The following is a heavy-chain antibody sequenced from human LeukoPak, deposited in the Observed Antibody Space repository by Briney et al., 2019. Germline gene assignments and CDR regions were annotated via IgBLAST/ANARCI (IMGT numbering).Heavy chain of an antibody. J-gene: IGHJ3*02. CDR1: GFTVSSDY. D-gene: IGHD3-22*01. V-gene: IGHV3-53*01. CDR3: ARDLYYYHTSGFAFDI. Sequence: GGSLRLFCVASGFTVSSDYMNWVRQAPGKGLEWVSVIYSGGSTYYADFVKGRFTISRDDSKNTLYLQMNSLRAEDTAVYYCARDLYYYHTSGFAFDIWGQGTMVSVSS. CDR2: IYSGGST.